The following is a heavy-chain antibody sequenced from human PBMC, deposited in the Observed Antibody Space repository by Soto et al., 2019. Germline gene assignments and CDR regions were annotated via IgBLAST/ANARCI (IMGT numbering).Heavy chain of an antibody. CDR2: IIPIFGTA. CDR1: GGTFSSYA. D-gene: IGHD4-17*01. V-gene: IGHV1-69*13. J-gene: IGHJ4*02. Sequence: ASVKVSCKASGGTFSSYAISWVRQAPGQGLEWMGGIIPIFGTANYAQKFQGRATITADESTSTAYMELSSLRSEDTAVYYCARDKSTTVTAGLWYWGQGTLVTVS. CDR3: ARDKSTTVTAGLWY.